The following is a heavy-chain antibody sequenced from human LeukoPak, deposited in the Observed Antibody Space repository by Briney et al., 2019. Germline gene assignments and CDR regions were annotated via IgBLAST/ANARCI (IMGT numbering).Heavy chain of an antibody. CDR2: LSSNGGNT. V-gene: IGHV3-64*01. Sequence: GGSLRLSCAPSGFTFSSYAMHWVRQAKGKGLEYVSALSSNGGNTYYATSVQGRLTISRDNSKNTLYLQMGSLRAEDTAVYYCARDESSISMIVPDAFDIWGQGTMVTVSS. D-gene: IGHD3-22*01. CDR3: ARDESSISMIVPDAFDI. CDR1: GFTFSSYA. J-gene: IGHJ3*02.